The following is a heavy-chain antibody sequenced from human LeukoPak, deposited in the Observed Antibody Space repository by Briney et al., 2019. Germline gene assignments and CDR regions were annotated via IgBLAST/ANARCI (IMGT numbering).Heavy chain of an antibody. CDR3: ARARDIVVNWFDP. V-gene: IGHV1-69*05. CDR2: IIPIFGTA. CDR1: GYTFTGYY. J-gene: IGHJ5*02. D-gene: IGHD2-15*01. Sequence: SVKVSCKASGYTFTGYYIYWVRQAPGQGLEWMGGIIPIFGTANYAQKFQGRVTITTDESTSTAYMELSSLRSEDTAVYYCARARDIVVNWFDPWGQGTLVTVSS.